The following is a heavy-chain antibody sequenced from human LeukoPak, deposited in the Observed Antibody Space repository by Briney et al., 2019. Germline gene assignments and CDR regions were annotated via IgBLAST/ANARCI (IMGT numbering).Heavy chain of an antibody. CDR1: GYTFTSYG. D-gene: IGHD1-14*01. Sequence: ASVKVSCKASGYTFTSYGISWVRQAPGQGLEWMGWINPNNGDTHYAQKFQGTVTMTRDTSISTAYMELSSLRSDDTAVYYCARGVAGVYFYYMDVWGKGTTVTVSS. CDR2: INPNNGDT. V-gene: IGHV1-2*02. CDR3: ARGVAGVYFYYMDV. J-gene: IGHJ6*03.